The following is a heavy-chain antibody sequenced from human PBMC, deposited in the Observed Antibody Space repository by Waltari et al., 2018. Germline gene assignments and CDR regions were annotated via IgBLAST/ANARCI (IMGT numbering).Heavy chain of an antibody. CDR3: AKGSGGGSYPYYFDY. D-gene: IGHD1-26*01. J-gene: IGHJ4*02. Sequence: EVQLLESGGGLVQPGGSLRLSCAASGFTFRSYAMSWVRQAPGKGLECVSAISGSGGSTYYADSVKGRFTISRDNSKNTLYLQMNSLRAEDTAVYYCAKGSGGGSYPYYFDYWGQGTLVTVSS. CDR1: GFTFRSYA. CDR2: ISGSGGST. V-gene: IGHV3-23*01.